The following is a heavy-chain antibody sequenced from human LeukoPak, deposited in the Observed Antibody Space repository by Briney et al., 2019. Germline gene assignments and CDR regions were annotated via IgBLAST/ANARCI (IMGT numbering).Heavy chain of an antibody. Sequence: GGSLRLSCAASGFSFISYGMHWVRQAPGKGLEWVGVISDDGRNKNYADSVKGRFTISRDNSKDTLYLQMNSLRDEDTAVYYCAGDNGGSYGNWFDPWGQGTLVTVSS. J-gene: IGHJ5*02. V-gene: IGHV3-30*03. CDR1: GFSFISYG. CDR2: ISDDGRNK. D-gene: IGHD1-26*01. CDR3: AGDNGGSYGNWFDP.